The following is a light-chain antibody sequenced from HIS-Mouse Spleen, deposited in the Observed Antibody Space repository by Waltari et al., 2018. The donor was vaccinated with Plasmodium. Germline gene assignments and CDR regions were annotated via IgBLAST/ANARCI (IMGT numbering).Light chain of an antibody. CDR2: GAS. Sequence: EIVLTQSPGTLSLSPGERATLSCRASQSVSSSYLAWYKQKPGQAPRLLIYGASSMATGIPDRFSGSGSGTDFTLTISRLEPEDFAVYYCQQYGSSPYTFGQGTKLEIK. CDR1: QSVSSSY. CDR3: QQYGSSPYT. J-gene: IGKJ2*01. V-gene: IGKV3-20*01.